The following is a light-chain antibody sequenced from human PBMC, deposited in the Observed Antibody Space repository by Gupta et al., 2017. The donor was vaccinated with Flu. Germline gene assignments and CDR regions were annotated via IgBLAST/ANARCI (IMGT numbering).Light chain of an antibody. CDR1: RSNIGACYA. CDR2: GDN. J-gene: IGLJ1*01. Sequence: QSVLTQPPSVSGAPGPRITISCTGCRSNIGACYALHWYQQLPGSAPKLLISGDNNRPSGVPERFAGSKVGTSASLASAGLQAEDEADYYWQSYDSSLRGWDVFGSGTKVTVL. V-gene: IGLV1-40*01. CDR3: QSYDSSLRGWDV.